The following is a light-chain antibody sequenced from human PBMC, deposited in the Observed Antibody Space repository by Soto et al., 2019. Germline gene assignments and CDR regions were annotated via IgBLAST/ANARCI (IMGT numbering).Light chain of an antibody. J-gene: IGKJ5*01. V-gene: IGKV3-11*01. CDR2: DAS. CDR1: QSVSNF. Sequence: EIMLRQSPATLSLSPGERATLSCRASQSVSNFLAWYQQKPGQAPRLLIYDASNRATGIPARFSGSGSGTDFTLTIRSLEPEDFAIYYCQQRANWPLTTFGHGTRLEIK. CDR3: QQRANWPLTT.